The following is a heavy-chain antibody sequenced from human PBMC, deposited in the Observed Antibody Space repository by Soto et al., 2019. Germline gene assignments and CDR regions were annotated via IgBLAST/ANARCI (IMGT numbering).Heavy chain of an antibody. CDR3: PRALAAAGKRNQYYFDY. J-gene: IGHJ4*02. CDR2: IYYSGST. V-gene: IGHV4-30-4*01. D-gene: IGHD6-13*01. Sequence: PSETLSLTCTVSGGSISSGDYYWSWIRQPPGKGLEWIGYIYYSGSTYYNPSLKSRVTISVDTSKNQFSLKLSSVTAADTAVYYCPRALAAAGKRNQYYFDYWGQGTLVTVSS. CDR1: GGSISSGDYY.